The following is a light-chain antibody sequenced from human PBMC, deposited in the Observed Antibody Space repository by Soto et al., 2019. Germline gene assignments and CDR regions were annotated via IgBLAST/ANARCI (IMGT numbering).Light chain of an antibody. CDR1: QSVSFN. J-gene: IGKJ5*01. CDR2: GAS. Sequence: IVMTQSPATLSVSPGERATLSCRASQSVSFNLAWYQQKPGQAPRLLIYGASTRATGIPARFSGSGSGTEFTLTISSLQSEDFAVYYCQQYNIWPPITFGQGTRLEIK. V-gene: IGKV3-15*01. CDR3: QQYNIWPPIT.